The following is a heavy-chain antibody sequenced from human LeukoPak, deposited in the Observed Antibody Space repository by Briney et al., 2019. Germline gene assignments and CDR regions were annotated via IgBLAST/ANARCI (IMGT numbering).Heavy chain of an antibody. V-gene: IGHV1-69*01. CDR1: GGTFSSYA. Sequence: SVKVSCKASGGTFSSYAISWVRQAPGQGLEWMGGIIPIFGTANYAQKFQGRVTITADESTSTAYMELSSLRSEDTAVYYCARVASEVDYYDSSGYPYYFDYWGQGTLVTVSS. D-gene: IGHD3-22*01. J-gene: IGHJ4*02. CDR3: ARVASEVDYYDSSGYPYYFDY. CDR2: IIPIFGTA.